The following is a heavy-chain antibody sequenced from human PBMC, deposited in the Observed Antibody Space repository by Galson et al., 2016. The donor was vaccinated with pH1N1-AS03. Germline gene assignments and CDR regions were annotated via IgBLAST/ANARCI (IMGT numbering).Heavy chain of an antibody. J-gene: IGHJ6*02. CDR2: INTDSGVT. Sequence: SVKVSCKASGYIFTGFYVHWVRQAPGQGLEWMGWINTDSGVTNDAPKFEAWVTMTRDTSVSTAYMELYGLKSDDTAVYYCARDPRGPCTSATCPTTYYFGMDVWGQGTTVIVSS. D-gene: IGHD2-2*01. CDR1: GYIFTGFY. V-gene: IGHV1-2*04. CDR3: ARDPRGPCTSATCPTTYYFGMDV.